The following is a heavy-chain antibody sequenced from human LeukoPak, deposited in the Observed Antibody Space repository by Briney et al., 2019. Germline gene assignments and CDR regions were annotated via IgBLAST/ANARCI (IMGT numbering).Heavy chain of an antibody. V-gene: IGHV3-23*01. CDR1: GFIFRNYA. Sequence: GGSLRLSCAASGFIFRNYAMGWVCQAPGKGLEWVSAITGSGDTTYYADSVKGRFTVSRDNSKNTLYVEMNTLRAEDTAVYYCAKWGGYDILTGYYVSDFWGQGTLVTVSS. D-gene: IGHD3-9*01. J-gene: IGHJ4*02. CDR2: ITGSGDTT. CDR3: AKWGGYDILTGYYVSDF.